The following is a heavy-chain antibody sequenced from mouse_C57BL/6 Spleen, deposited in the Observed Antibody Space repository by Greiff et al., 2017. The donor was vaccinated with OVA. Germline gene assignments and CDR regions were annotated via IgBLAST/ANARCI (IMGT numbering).Heavy chain of an antibody. CDR1: GFTFSSYA. D-gene: IGHD2-2*01. CDR3: ARVGSTRVTTDY. CDR2: ISDGGSYT. J-gene: IGHJ2*01. V-gene: IGHV5-4*01. Sequence: EVQLQESGGGLVKPGGSLKLSCAASGFTFSSYAMSWVRQTPEKRLEWVATISDGGSYTYYPDNVKGRFTISRDNAKNNLYLEMSQLKTEETAMYYCARVGSTRVTTDYWGQGTTLTVSS.